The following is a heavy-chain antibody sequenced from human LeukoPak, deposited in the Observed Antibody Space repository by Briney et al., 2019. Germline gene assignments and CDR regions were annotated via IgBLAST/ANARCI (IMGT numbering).Heavy chain of an antibody. CDR3: AKLSSGGYSDY. CDR2: ISAGGGNT. Sequence: GGSLRLSCAASGFTFSSYAMSWVRQAPGKGLEWVSSISAGGGNTYYANSVRGRFTISRDNSKNTLYLQMNTLRAEDTAVYHCAKLSSGGYSDYWGQGTLVTVSS. D-gene: IGHD3-22*01. CDR1: GFTFSSYA. J-gene: IGHJ4*02. V-gene: IGHV3-23*01.